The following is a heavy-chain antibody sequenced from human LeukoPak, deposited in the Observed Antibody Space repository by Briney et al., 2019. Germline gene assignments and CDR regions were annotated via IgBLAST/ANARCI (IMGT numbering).Heavy chain of an antibody. V-gene: IGHV1-24*01. Sequence: ASVKVSCKVSGYTLTELSMHWVRQAPGKGLEWMGGFDPEDGETIYAQKFQGRVTMTEDTSTDTAYMELSSLRSEDTAVYFCAAIPVFGVVLHQEPVWGKGTTVTVSS. D-gene: IGHD3-3*01. J-gene: IGHJ6*04. CDR2: FDPEDGET. CDR3: AAIPVFGVVLHQEPV. CDR1: GYTLTELS.